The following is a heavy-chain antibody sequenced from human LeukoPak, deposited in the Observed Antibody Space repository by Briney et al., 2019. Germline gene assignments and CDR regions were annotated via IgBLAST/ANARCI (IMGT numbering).Heavy chain of an antibody. V-gene: IGHV3-30*02. CDR2: IRYDGSNK. Sequence: GGSLRLSCAASGFTFSSYGMHWVRQAPGKGLEWVAFIRYDGSNKYYADTVKGRFTISRDNSKNTLYLQMNSLRAEDTAVYYCAKDLGPYSGSYYEAEYFQHWGQGTLVTVSS. CDR1: GFTFSSYG. D-gene: IGHD1-26*01. CDR3: AKDLGPYSGSYYEAEYFQH. J-gene: IGHJ1*01.